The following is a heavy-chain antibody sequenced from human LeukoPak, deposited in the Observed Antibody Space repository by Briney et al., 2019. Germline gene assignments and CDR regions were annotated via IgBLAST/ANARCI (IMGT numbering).Heavy chain of an antibody. D-gene: IGHD4-17*01. Sequence: GSLRLSCAASGFTFSSSAMHWVRQASGKGLEWVGRIRSKANNYATAYAASVKGRFTISRDDSKNTAYLQMNSLKTGDTAVYFCSSGLSVLRSNNTPVDYWGQGTLVTVSS. CDR2: IRSKANNYAT. V-gene: IGHV3-73*01. CDR3: SSGLSVLRSNNTPVDY. CDR1: GFTFSSSA. J-gene: IGHJ4*02.